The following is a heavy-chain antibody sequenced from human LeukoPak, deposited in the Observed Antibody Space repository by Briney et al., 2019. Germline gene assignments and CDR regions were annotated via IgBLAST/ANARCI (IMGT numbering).Heavy chain of an antibody. CDR3: ARGGGDSSWMNWFDP. Sequence: QPGGSLRLSCVASGFTFSRYAMDWVRQAPGKGLEWVSAISTDGTRTFYADSVKGRFTISRDNAKNSLYLQMNSLRDEDTAVYYCARGGGDSSWMNWFDPWGQGTLVTVSS. CDR1: GFTFSRYA. D-gene: IGHD3-22*01. V-gene: IGHV3-48*02. J-gene: IGHJ5*02. CDR2: ISTDGTRT.